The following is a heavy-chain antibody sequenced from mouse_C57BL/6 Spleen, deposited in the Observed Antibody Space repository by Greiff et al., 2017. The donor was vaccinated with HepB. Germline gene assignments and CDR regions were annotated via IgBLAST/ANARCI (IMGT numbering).Heavy chain of an antibody. J-gene: IGHJ4*01. CDR3: ASVLSGGAMDY. Sequence: VQLKEAGGGLVKPGGSLKLSCAASGFTFSDYGMHWVRQAPETGLEWVAYISSGSSTIYYADAVKGRFTISRDNAKNTLYLQMTKLRSEDTAMYYCASVLSGGAMDYWGQGTSVTVSS. CDR1: GFTFSDYG. D-gene: IGHD3-2*02. CDR2: ISSGSSTI. V-gene: IGHV5-17*01.